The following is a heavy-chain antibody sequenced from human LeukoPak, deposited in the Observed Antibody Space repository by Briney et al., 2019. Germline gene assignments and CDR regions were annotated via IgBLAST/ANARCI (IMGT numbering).Heavy chain of an antibody. CDR1: GGSISSGGYY. CDR3: ARDRSARPHFDY. J-gene: IGHJ4*02. D-gene: IGHD6-6*01. V-gene: IGHV4-31*03. Sequence: PSETLSLTCTVSGGSISSGGYYWSWIRQHPGKGLEWIGYIYYSGSTYYNPSLKSRVTISVDTSKNQFSLKLSSATAADTAVYYCARDRSARPHFDYWGQGTLVTVSS. CDR2: IYYSGST.